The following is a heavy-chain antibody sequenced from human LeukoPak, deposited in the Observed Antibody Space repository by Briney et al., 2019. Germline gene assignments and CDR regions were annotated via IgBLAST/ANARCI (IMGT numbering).Heavy chain of an antibody. CDR3: ARHSTTPGTEYVFDI. Sequence: APVKVSCKASGYTFTSYYMHWVRQAPGQGLEWMGIINPSGGSTSYAQKFQGRVTMTRDTSTSTVYMELSSLRSEDTAVYYCARHSTTPGTEYVFDIWGQGTMVTVSS. CDR1: GYTFTSYY. J-gene: IGHJ3*02. D-gene: IGHD1-1*01. CDR2: INPSGGST. V-gene: IGHV1-46*01.